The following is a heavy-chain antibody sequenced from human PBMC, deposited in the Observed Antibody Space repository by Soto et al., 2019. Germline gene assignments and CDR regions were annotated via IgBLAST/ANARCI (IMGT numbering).Heavy chain of an antibody. V-gene: IGHV4-31*03. Sequence: QVQLQESGPGLVKPSQTLSLTCTVSGGSISSGGYYWSWIRQHPGKGLEWIGYIYYSGSTYYNPSLKSRVTRSVDPSKNQFSLKLSSVPAADTAVYCCARGGIAAAAPPDYWGQGTLVTVSS. CDR2: IYYSGST. J-gene: IGHJ4*02. CDR3: ARGGIAAAAPPDY. CDR1: GGSISSGGYY. D-gene: IGHD6-13*01.